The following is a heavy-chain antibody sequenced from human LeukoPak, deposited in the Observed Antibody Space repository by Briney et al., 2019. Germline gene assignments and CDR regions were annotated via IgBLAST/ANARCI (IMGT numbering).Heavy chain of an antibody. D-gene: IGHD4-17*01. CDR2: IYSGGRT. Sequence: PGGSLRLSCAASGFTVSRNYMSWVRQAPGKGLEWVSVIYSGGRTYYADSVKGRFTISRDNSKNTLYLQMNSLRAEDTAVYYCARWAALRNDHGDYNGYLDYWGQGTLVTVSS. V-gene: IGHV3-53*01. CDR3: ARWAALRNDHGDYNGYLDY. CDR1: GFTVSRNY. J-gene: IGHJ4*02.